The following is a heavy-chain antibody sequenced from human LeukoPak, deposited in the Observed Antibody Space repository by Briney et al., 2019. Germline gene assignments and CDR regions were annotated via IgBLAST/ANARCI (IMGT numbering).Heavy chain of an antibody. CDR2: IKFDGSLA. CDR3: VTGHYDSRMYFDL. D-gene: IGHD3-16*01. CDR1: GLTFSTYW. Sequence: GGSLRLSCTASGLTFSTYWIHWVRQAPGKGLVWVSQIKFDGSLASYADSVKGRFTISGDNAKNTLYLQMNSLGIEDTAVYYCVTGHYDSRMYFDLWGRGTLVTVSS. J-gene: IGHJ2*01. V-gene: IGHV3-74*01.